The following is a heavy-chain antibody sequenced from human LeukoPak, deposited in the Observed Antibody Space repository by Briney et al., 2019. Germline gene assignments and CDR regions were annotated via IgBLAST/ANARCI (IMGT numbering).Heavy chain of an antibody. CDR3: ASPYGTNAFDI. CDR1: GFTFSSYG. Sequence: GGTLRLSCAASGFTFSSYGMSWVRQAPGKGLEWVSVIYSSGGTQYADSVKGRFTISRDNSKNTLYLQMNTLRAEDTAVYYCASPYGTNAFDIWGQGTMVTVSS. D-gene: IGHD1-14*01. V-gene: IGHV3-66*01. CDR2: IYSSGGT. J-gene: IGHJ3*02.